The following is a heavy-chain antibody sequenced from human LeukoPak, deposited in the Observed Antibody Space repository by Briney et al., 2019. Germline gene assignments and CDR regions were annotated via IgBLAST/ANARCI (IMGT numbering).Heavy chain of an antibody. CDR1: GGTFSNYA. CDR2: IISLFGTT. J-gene: IGHJ6*04. CDR3: ARDIPVYCSGGSCPNYYGMDV. Sequence: ASVKVSCKASGGTFSNYALNWVRQAPGQGLEWMGGIISLFGTTNYAQKFQGRVTITADKSTSTAYMELSSLRSEDTAVYYCARDIPVYCSGGSCPNYYGMDVWGKGTTVTVSS. V-gene: IGHV1-69*06. D-gene: IGHD2-15*01.